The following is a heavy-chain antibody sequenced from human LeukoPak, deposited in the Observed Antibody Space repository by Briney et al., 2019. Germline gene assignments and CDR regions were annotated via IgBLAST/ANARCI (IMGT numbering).Heavy chain of an antibody. D-gene: IGHD3-22*01. CDR1: GGSFSGYY. Sequence: SETLSLTCAVYGGSFSGYYWSWIRQPAGKGLEWIGRIYTSGSTNYNPSLKSRVTMSVDTSKNQFSLKLSSVTAADTAVYYCARGRSGYYFSFDYWGQGTLVTVSS. V-gene: IGHV4-59*10. J-gene: IGHJ4*02. CDR2: IYTSGST. CDR3: ARGRSGYYFSFDY.